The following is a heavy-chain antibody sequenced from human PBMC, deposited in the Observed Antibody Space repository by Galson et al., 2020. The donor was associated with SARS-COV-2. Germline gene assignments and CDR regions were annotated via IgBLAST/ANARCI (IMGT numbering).Heavy chain of an antibody. J-gene: IGHJ5*01. CDR3: VKDTLVPEDLWSQDTQSTDS. CDR1: GFTLSRLW. V-gene: IGHV3-74*01. CDR2: IDEYGRTV. Sequence: GASLKIFCAGSGFTLSRLWMHWLRQAPGEGLEWVSRIDEYGRTVNYAESVRGRFTISIDKVKKTMYRQMNSLRVEDTAVYYCVKDTLVPEDLWSQDTQSTDS. D-gene: IGHD3-3*01.